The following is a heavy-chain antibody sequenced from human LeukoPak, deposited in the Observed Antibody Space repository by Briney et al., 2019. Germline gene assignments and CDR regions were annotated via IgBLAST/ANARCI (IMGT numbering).Heavy chain of an antibody. Sequence: GGSLRLSCAASGFTLSSYAMSWVRQAPGKGLEWVSAISGSGGSTYYADSVKGRFTTSRDNSKNTLYLQMNSLRAEDTAVYYCAKYSNGDYYFDYWGQGTLVTVSS. D-gene: IGHD4-17*01. CDR3: AKYSNGDYYFDY. CDR1: GFTLSSYA. V-gene: IGHV3-23*01. J-gene: IGHJ4*02. CDR2: ISGSGGST.